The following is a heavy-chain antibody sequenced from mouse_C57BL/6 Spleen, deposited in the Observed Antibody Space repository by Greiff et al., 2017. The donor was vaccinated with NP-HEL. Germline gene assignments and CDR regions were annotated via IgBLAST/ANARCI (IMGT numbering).Heavy chain of an antibody. CDR2: INYDGSST. D-gene: IGHD3-1*01. CDR3: ARDRGDLDD. V-gene: IGHV5-16*01. CDR1: GFTFSDYY. J-gene: IGHJ2*01. Sequence: EVKLVESEGGLVQPGSSMKLSCTASGFTFSDYYMAWVRQVPEKGLEWVANINYDGSSTYYLDSLKSRFIISRDNAKNILYLQMSSLKSEDTATYYCARDRGDLDDWGQGTTLTVSS.